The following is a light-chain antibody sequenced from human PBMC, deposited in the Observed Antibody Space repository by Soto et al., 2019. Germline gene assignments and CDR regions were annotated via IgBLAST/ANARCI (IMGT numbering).Light chain of an antibody. V-gene: IGKV1-39*01. Sequence: DIQMTPSPSSLSASVGDSVTITCRASQIISSYLNWYQQKPGKAPKLLIYAASSLQSGVPSRFSGSGSGTDFTLTISSLQPEDFATYYCQQSYSTPWTFGQGTKVEIK. J-gene: IGKJ1*01. CDR2: AAS. CDR3: QQSYSTPWT. CDR1: QIISSY.